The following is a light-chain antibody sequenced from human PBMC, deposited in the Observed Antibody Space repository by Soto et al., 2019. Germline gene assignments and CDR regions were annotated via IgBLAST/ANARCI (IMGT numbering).Light chain of an antibody. J-gene: IGKJ1*01. CDR1: QNVGHN. V-gene: IGKV3-11*01. Sequence: EMVLTQSPATLSLSPGESSTLSFMASQNVGHNFAWYQQKSGQAPRLLIYDASNRATGIPARFSGSGSGTDFTLTISSLEAEDFAVYYCQQRRSWPRAFGQGTKVDIK. CDR3: QQRRSWPRA. CDR2: DAS.